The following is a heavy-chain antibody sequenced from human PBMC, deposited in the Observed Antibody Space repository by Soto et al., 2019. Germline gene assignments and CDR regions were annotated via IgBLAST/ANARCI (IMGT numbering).Heavy chain of an antibody. CDR3: ARTRNGGVAASFDS. Sequence: GSLRLSCAASGFTFSRHAIHWVRLTPGRGLEWVLAISRDGSYIYYTDSVKGRFTVSRDNSKNTVFVQMNRLIPDDTALYFCARTRNGGVAASFDSWGQGTRVTVSS. J-gene: IGHJ5*01. CDR1: GFTFSRHA. D-gene: IGHD3-3*01. V-gene: IGHV3-30*04. CDR2: ISRDGSYI.